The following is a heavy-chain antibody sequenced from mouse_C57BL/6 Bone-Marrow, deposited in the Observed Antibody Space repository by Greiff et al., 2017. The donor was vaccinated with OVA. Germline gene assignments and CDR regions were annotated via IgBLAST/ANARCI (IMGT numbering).Heavy chain of an antibody. CDR1: GFTFSSSA. Sequence: EVMLVESGGVLVKPGGSLKLSCAASGFTFSSSAMSWVRQTPEKRLEWVATISDGGSYTYYPDNVKGRFTISRDKAKNNLYLQMSQMKTEDTAMYYCERDQQVRLRENAYWGQGTLDTVSA. CDR3: ERDQQVRLRENAY. CDR2: ISDGGSYT. J-gene: IGHJ3*01. V-gene: IGHV5-4*01. D-gene: IGHD3-2*02.